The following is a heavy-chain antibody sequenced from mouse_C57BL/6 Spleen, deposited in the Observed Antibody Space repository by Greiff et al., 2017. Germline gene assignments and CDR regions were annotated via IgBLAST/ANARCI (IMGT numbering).Heavy chain of an antibody. CDR3: ARDTDGYHPSLFDY. Sequence: EVQLVESGGGLVKPGGSLKLSCAASGFTFSSYAMPWVRQTPGKRLEWVATISDGGSYTYYPNNVKGRFTISRDKAKNNLYLQMSHLKSEATAMYSCARDTDGYHPSLFDYWGQGTTLTVSS. V-gene: IGHV5-4*01. CDR1: GFTFSSYA. J-gene: IGHJ2*01. D-gene: IGHD2-3*01. CDR2: ISDGGSYT.